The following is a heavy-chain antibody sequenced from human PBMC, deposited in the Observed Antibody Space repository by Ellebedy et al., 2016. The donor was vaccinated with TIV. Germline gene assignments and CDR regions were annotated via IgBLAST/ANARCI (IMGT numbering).Heavy chain of an antibody. V-gene: IGHV3-7*01. D-gene: IGHD3-16*01. CDR1: GFMFSYYW. Sequence: GGSLRLSXEASGFMFSYYWASWVRQAPGKGLEWVANIDRDGGDKYYVDSVKGRFTISRDNAKMSLFLQMNSLRVEDTATYYCARDCGGSSRCLVYWGQGSLVTVSS. CDR3: ARDCGGSSRCLVY. J-gene: IGHJ4*02. CDR2: IDRDGGDK.